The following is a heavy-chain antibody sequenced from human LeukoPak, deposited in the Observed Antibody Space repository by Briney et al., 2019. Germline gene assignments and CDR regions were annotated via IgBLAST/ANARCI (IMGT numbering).Heavy chain of an antibody. Sequence: GGSLRLSCAASGFTFSSYGMHWVRQAPGKGLEWVAFIRYDGSNKYYADSVKGRFTISRDNSKNTLYLQMNSLRAEDTAVYYCAKDLEYCSSTSCYPNWFDPWGQGTWSPSPQ. CDR2: IRYDGSNK. D-gene: IGHD2-2*01. V-gene: IGHV3-30*02. CDR3: AKDLEYCSSTSCYPNWFDP. CDR1: GFTFSSYG. J-gene: IGHJ5*02.